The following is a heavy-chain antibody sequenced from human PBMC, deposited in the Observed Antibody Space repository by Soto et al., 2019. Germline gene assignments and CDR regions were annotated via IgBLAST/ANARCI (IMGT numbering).Heavy chain of an antibody. CDR1: GGSVSSSSYY. CDR2: VYYSGST. D-gene: IGHD3-10*01. CDR3: ARERGVTMVRGVYYYYYYMDV. Sequence: PSETLSLTCTVSGGSVSSSSYYWGWVRQPPGKGLEWIGSVYYSGSTYYNPSLKSRVTISVDKSKNQFSLKLSSVTAADTAVYYCARERGVTMVRGVYYYYYYMDVWGKGTTVTVSS. J-gene: IGHJ6*03. V-gene: IGHV4-39*07.